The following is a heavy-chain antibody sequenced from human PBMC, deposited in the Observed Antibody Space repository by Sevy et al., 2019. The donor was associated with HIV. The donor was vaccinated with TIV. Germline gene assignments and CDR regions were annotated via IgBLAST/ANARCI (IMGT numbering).Heavy chain of an antibody. J-gene: IGHJ4*02. Sequence: SETLSLTCTVSGDSVSNTNYYWSWIRQPAGKGLEWIGRMKPSGSTNYNPSLKSRVTISVDTSKNQFSLKLSSVTAAYTAVYYCARWNYYDSRGFSSFDYWGQGTLVTVSS. CDR1: GDSVSNTNYY. CDR3: ARWNYYDSRGFSSFDY. V-gene: IGHV4-61*02. D-gene: IGHD3-22*01. CDR2: MKPSGST.